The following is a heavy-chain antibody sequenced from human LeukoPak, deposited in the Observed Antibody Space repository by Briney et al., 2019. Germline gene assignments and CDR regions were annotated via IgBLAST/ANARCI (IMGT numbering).Heavy chain of an antibody. CDR3: ARDKAYCGGDCYPGDYYGMDV. CDR2: IYYSGST. D-gene: IGHD2-21*02. Sequence: SETLSLTCTVSGGSISSGDYYWSWIRQPPGKGLEWIGYIYYSGSTYYNPSLKSRVTISVDTSKNQFSLKLSSVTAADTAVYYCARDKAYCGGDCYPGDYYGMDVWGQGTTVTVSS. J-gene: IGHJ6*02. V-gene: IGHV4-30-4*01. CDR1: GGSISSGDYY.